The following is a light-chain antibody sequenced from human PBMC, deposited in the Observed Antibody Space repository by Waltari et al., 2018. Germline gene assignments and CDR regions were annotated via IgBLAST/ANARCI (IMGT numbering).Light chain of an antibody. CDR1: QSISRN. V-gene: IGKV3-15*01. J-gene: IGKJ2*01. Sequence: EILMTQSPPTLSVSPGERATLSCRASQSISRNLAWYQQKPGQAPRLLIYGASTRATGIPARFSCSGSGTEFTLTISSLQSEDFAVYYCQQYNNWRTFGQGTKLEIK. CDR2: GAS. CDR3: QQYNNWRT.